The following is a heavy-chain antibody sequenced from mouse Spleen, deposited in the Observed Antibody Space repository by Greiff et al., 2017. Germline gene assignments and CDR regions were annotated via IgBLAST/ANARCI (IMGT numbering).Heavy chain of an antibody. J-gene: IGHJ2*01. Sequence: VKLMESGPGLVQPSQSLSITCTVSGFSLTSYGVHWVRQSPGKGLEWLGMIWSGGSTDYNAPFISRLSISKDNSKSQVFFKMNSLQADDTAIYYCARSFGNSYYFDYWGQGTTLTVSS. CDR1: GFSLTSYG. D-gene: IGHD2-1*01. CDR3: ARSFGNSYYFDY. V-gene: IGHV2-2*01. CDR2: IWSGGST.